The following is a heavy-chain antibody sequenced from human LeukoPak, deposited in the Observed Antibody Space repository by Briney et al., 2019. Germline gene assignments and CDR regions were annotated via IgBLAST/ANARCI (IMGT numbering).Heavy chain of an antibody. V-gene: IGHV4-39*07. Sequence: SETLSLTCTVSGGSISSSSYYWGWIRQPPGKGLEWIGSIYFSGSTYYKSSLKSRVTISVDTSKNQFSLKLSSVTAADTAVYYCASETHSSSRLTVYWGQGTLVTVAS. D-gene: IGHD6-6*01. CDR1: GGSISSSSYY. CDR3: ASETHSSSRLTVY. CDR2: IYFSGST. J-gene: IGHJ4*02.